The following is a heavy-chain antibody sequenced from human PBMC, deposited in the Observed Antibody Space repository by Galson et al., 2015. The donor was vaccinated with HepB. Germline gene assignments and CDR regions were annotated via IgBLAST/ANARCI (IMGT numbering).Heavy chain of an antibody. V-gene: IGHV3-30*18. CDR2: ISYDGSNK. CDR3: AKDPNYYDSIAGGYFDY. CDR1: GFTFSSYG. D-gene: IGHD3-22*01. Sequence: SLRLSCAASGFTFSSYGMHWVRQAPGKGLEWVAVISYDGSNKYYADSVKGRFTISRDNSKNTLYLQMNSLRAEDTAVYYCAKDPNYYDSIAGGYFDYWGQGTLVTVSS. J-gene: IGHJ4*02.